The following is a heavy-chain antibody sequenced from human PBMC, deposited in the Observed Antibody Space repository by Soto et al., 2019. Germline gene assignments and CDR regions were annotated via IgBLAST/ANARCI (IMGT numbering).Heavy chain of an antibody. Sequence: EVQLLESGGGLVQPGGSLRLSCAASGFTFSSYAMNLVRQTPGKGLEWVSSIIGSGGSTYYADSVKGRFTISIDNSKNTLYLQMNSLRAEDTAVYYCAKGFLGSCSGARCYSFDYWGQGTPVTVSS. CDR3: AKGFLGSCSGARCYSFDY. CDR1: GFTFSSYA. CDR2: IIGSGGST. V-gene: IGHV3-23*01. D-gene: IGHD2-15*01. J-gene: IGHJ4*02.